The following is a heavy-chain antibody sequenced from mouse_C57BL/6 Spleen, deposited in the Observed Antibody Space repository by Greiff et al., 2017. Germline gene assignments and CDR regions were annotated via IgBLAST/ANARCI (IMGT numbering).Heavy chain of an antibody. Sequence: VQLKQSVAELVRPGASVKLSCTASGFNIKNTYMHWVKQRPEQGLEWIGRIDPANGNTKYAPKFQGKATITADTSSNTAYLQLSSLTSEDTAIYYCASPYYYGSRYFDYWGQGTTLTVSS. CDR1: GFNIKNTY. J-gene: IGHJ2*01. CDR3: ASPYYYGSRYFDY. V-gene: IGHV14-3*01. D-gene: IGHD1-1*01. CDR2: IDPANGNT.